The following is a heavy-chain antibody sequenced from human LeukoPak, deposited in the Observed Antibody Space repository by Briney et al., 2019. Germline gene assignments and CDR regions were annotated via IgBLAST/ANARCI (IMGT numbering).Heavy chain of an antibody. D-gene: IGHD2-15*01. CDR1: GFTFSSYA. J-gene: IGHJ4*02. V-gene: IGHV3-23*01. Sequence: GGSLRLSCAASGFTFSSYAMSWVRQAPGKGLEWVSVISGSGTNTYYADSVKGRFTISRDNSKNTLYLQMNSLRAEDTAVYYCARALGYCSGGSCYPYYFDYWGQGTLVTVSS. CDR2: ISGSGTNT. CDR3: ARALGYCSGGSCYPYYFDY.